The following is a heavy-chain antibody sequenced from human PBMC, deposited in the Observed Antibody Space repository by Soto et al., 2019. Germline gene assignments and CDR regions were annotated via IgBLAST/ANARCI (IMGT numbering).Heavy chain of an antibody. CDR2: IGSKGTTI. CDR3: ARVAIAAAVGLSGMDV. V-gene: IGHV3-11*01. Sequence: QVQLVESGGGSVKAEGSLRLSSGVSGFSLSDYYMSWVRQAPGKGLEWVSYIGSKGTTIYYADSVKGRFIISGDSAKASLYLHMSSLRADDTAVYYCARVAIAAAVGLSGMDVWGQGTTVTVSS. D-gene: IGHD6-13*01. CDR1: GFSLSDYY. J-gene: IGHJ6*02.